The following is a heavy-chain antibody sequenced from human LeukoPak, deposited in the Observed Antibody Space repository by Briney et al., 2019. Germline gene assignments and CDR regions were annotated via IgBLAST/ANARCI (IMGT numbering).Heavy chain of an antibody. J-gene: IGHJ6*03. CDR2: INHSGST. CDR1: GGSFSGYY. Sequence: SETLSLTCAVYGGSFSGYYWSWIRQPPGKGLEWIGEINHSGSTNYNPSLKSRVTISVDTSKNQFSLKLSSVTAADTAVYYCARGGRYCSSTSCYTKDNYYYYYMDVWAKGPRSPSP. CDR3: ARGGRYCSSTSCYTKDNYYYYYMDV. D-gene: IGHD2-2*02. V-gene: IGHV4-34*01.